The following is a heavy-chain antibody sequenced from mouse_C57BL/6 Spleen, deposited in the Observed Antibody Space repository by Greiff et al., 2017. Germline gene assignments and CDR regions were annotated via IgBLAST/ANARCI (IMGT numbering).Heavy chain of an antibody. CDR2: ISYDGSN. CDR1: GYSITSGYY. J-gene: IGHJ1*03. CDR3: ARGGDWYFDV. Sequence: EVQLQQSGPGLVKPSQSLSLTCSVTGYSITSGYYWNWIRQSPGNKLEWMGYISYDGSNNYNPSLKNRISITRDTSKNQLFLKLNSVTTEDTAKYCCARGGDWYFDVWGTGTTVTVSS. V-gene: IGHV3-6*01.